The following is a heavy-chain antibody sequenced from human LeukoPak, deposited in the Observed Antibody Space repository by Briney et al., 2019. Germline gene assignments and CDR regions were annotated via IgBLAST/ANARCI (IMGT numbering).Heavy chain of an antibody. Sequence: GRSLRLSCAASGFTFSSYAMSWVRQAPGKGLEWVSVIYSGGSTYYADSVKGRFTISRDNSKNTLYLQMNSLRAEDTAVYYCARALRRGQQLGAFDIWGQGTMVTVSS. J-gene: IGHJ3*02. D-gene: IGHD5-18*01. CDR3: ARALRRGQQLGAFDI. CDR2: IYSGGST. CDR1: GFTFSSYA. V-gene: IGHV3-53*01.